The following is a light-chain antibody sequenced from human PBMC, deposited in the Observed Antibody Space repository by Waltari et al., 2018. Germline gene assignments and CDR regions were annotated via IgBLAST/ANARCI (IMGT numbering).Light chain of an antibody. V-gene: IGLV2-8*01. Sequence: QSALTQPPPASGSPGQSVTIPCTGTSSDAGGFDYVSWYQQHPGKIPRLMIYELSQRPSGIPDRCSGSKSGNTASLTVSGLQVEDEAEYYCSSFAGSSQMLFGGGTKLTVL. CDR2: ELS. CDR3: SSFAGSSQML. CDR1: SSDAGGFDY. J-gene: IGLJ2*01.